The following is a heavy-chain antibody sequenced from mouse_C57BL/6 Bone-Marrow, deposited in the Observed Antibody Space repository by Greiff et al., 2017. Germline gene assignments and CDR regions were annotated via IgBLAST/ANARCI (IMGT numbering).Heavy chain of an antibody. CDR3: ARGVYYEDWYFDV. CDR2: IYPRSGHT. D-gene: IGHD2-4*01. V-gene: IGHV1-81*01. J-gene: IGHJ1*03. CDR1: GYTFTSYG. Sequence: VQLQQSGAELARPGASVKLSCKASGYTFTSYGISWVKQRTGQGLEWIGEIYPRSGHTYYNEKFKGKATLTADTSSSTAYMELRSLTSEDSAVYFCARGVYYEDWYFDVWGTGTTVTVSS.